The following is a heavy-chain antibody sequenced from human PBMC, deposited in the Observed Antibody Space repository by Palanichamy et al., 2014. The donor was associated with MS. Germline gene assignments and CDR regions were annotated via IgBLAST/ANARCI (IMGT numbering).Heavy chain of an antibody. V-gene: IGHV4-59*01. J-gene: IGHJ2*01. D-gene: IGHD3-10*01. CDR3: ARGRGHPYWYFDL. CDR2: IYFTGST. CDR1: GGSISSYY. Sequence: QVQLQDSGPRLVKPSETLSITCTVSGGSISSYYWTWIRQPPGKGLEWIGYIYFTGSTSNNPSLNSRVTISVDTSRNQFSLNLTSMTAADTAVYYCARGRGHPYWYFDLWGRGTLVTVSS.